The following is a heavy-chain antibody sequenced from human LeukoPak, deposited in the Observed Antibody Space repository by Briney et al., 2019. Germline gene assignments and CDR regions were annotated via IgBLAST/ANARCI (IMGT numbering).Heavy chain of an antibody. Sequence: LGESLKISCKGSGYSFTSYWIGWVRQMPGKGLEWMGIIYPGDSDTRYSPSFQGQVTISADKSISTAYLQWSSLRSEDTAVYYCAISTGTTAVGDYWGQGTLVTVSS. V-gene: IGHV5-51*01. CDR3: AISTGTTAVGDY. D-gene: IGHD1-1*01. J-gene: IGHJ4*02. CDR2: IYPGDSDT. CDR1: GYSFTSYW.